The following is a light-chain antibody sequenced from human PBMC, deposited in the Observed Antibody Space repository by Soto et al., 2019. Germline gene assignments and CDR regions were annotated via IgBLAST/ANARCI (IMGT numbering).Light chain of an antibody. Sequence: EIVFTQSPGTPSLSPVQRATLSCRASESISRDYFAWHQQRLDKPPRLLIYGASRGATGIRDRFSRSVSRTDFTLTLSRLEPEDFAIYYCQQYGGVPYTFGQGTKVDIK. CDR2: GAS. CDR1: ESISRDY. V-gene: IGKV3-20*01. J-gene: IGKJ2*01. CDR3: QQYGGVPYT.